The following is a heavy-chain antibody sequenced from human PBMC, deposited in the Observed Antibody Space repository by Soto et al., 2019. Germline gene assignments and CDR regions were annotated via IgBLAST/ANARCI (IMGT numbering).Heavy chain of an antibody. CDR3: ARDNWFDP. CDR2: IKSKTDGGTT. Sequence: GGSLRLSCAASGFTFTNAWINWVRQAPGKGLEWVGRIKSKTDGGTTDYAEPVKGRFAISRDDSNNMVYLQMNNLKIEDTAVYYCARDNWFDPWGQGTLVTVSS. CDR1: GFTFTNAW. V-gene: IGHV3-15*07. J-gene: IGHJ5*02.